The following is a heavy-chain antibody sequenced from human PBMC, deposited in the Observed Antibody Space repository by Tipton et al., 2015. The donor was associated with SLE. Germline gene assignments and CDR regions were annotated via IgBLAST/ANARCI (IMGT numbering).Heavy chain of an antibody. Sequence: SLRLSCAASKFTFSTYGMNWVRQAPGKGLEWVSSIGTSGDYKYYVDSVKGRFTVSRDNAENSLYLQMDSLTAEDTAVYYCAGDNPIAGDGMDVWGQGTTVTVSS. CDR3: AGDNPIAGDGMDV. D-gene: IGHD6-13*01. CDR1: KFTFSTYG. V-gene: IGHV3-21*01. CDR2: IGTSGDYK. J-gene: IGHJ6*02.